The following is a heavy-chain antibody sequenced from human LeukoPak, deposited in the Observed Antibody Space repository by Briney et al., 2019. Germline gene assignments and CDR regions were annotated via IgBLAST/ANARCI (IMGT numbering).Heavy chain of an antibody. D-gene: IGHD6-19*01. V-gene: IGHV3-30*01. J-gene: IGHJ4*02. CDR3: ARDQHEYSSGWSVFDY. Sequence: GGSLRLSCAASGFTFSSYAMHWVRQAPGKGLEWVAVMSYDGSNKYYADSVKGRFTISRDNSKNTLYLQMNSLRAEDTAVYYCARDQHEYSSGWSVFDYWGQGTLVTVSS. CDR2: MSYDGSNK. CDR1: GFTFSSYA.